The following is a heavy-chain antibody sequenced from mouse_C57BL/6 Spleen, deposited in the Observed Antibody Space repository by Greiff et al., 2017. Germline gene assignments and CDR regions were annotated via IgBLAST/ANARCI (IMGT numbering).Heavy chain of an antibody. V-gene: IGHV1-53*01. CDR3: ARYDYEGYAMDY. Sequence: VQLQQPGTELVKPGASVKLSCKASGYTFTSYWMHWVKQRPGQGLEWIGKINPSNGGTNYNEKFKSKATLTVDKSSSTDEMQLSSLTSEDSAVYYCARYDYEGYAMDYWGQGTSVTVSS. CDR2: INPSNGGT. D-gene: IGHD2-4*01. CDR1: GYTFTSYW. J-gene: IGHJ4*01.